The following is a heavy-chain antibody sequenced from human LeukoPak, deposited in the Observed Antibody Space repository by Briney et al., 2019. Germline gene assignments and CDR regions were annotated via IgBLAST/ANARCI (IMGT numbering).Heavy chain of an antibody. CDR3: ARSGSSSWSSLFGH. CDR1: GYIFTSYG. D-gene: IGHD6-13*01. V-gene: IGHV1-18*01. J-gene: IGHJ4*02. Sequence: ASVKVSCKASGYIFTSYGITWVRQAPGQGLEWMGRISTFNDKTVFAEKFQGRVTMTTDTTTAYMTLRRLRSDDTAVYYCARSGSSSWSSLFGHWGQGSLVTVSS. CDR2: ISTFNDKT.